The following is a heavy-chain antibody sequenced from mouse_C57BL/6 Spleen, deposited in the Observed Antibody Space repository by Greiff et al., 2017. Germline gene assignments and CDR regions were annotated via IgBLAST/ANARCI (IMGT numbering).Heavy chain of an antibody. Sequence: VQLQQPGAELVMPGASVKLSCKASGYTFTSYWMHWVKQRPGQGLEWIGEIDPSDSYTNYNQKFKGKSTLTVDKSSSTAYMQLSSLTSEDSAVYYCARLEDYYAPTGAYWGQGTLVTVSA. J-gene: IGHJ3*01. D-gene: IGHD2-1*01. V-gene: IGHV1-69*01. CDR1: GYTFTSYW. CDR2: IDPSDSYT. CDR3: ARLEDYYAPTGAY.